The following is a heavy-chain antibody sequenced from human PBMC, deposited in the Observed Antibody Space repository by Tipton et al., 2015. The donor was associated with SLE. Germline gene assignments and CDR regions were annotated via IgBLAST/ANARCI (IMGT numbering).Heavy chain of an antibody. CDR3: ARGGLADSPGDY. J-gene: IGHJ4*02. D-gene: IGHD3-22*01. CDR2: INHSGST. V-gene: IGHV4-34*01. CDR1: GGSFSGYY. Sequence: TLSLTCAVYGGSFSGYYWSWIRQPPGKGLEWIGEINHSGSTNYNPSLKSRVTISVDTSKNQFSLKLSSVTAADTAVYYCARGGLADSPGDYWGQGTLVTVSS.